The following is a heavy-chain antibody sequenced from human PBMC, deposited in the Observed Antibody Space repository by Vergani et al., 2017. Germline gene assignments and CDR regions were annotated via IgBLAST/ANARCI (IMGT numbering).Heavy chain of an antibody. CDR1: GGTFSSYT. CDR2: IIPILGIA. V-gene: IGHV1-69*02. Sequence: QVHLEQSGTEVKKPGSSVKVSCKVSGGTFSSYTISWVRQAPGQGLEWMGRIIPILGIANYAQKFQGRVTITADKSTSTAYMELSSLRSEDTAVYYCARGVYYDSSGYYYGPFDYWGQGTLVTVSS. CDR3: ARGVYYDSSGYYYGPFDY. J-gene: IGHJ4*02. D-gene: IGHD3-22*01.